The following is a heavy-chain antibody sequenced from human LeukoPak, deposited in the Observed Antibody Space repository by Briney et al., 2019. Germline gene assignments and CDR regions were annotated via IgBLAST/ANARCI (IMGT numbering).Heavy chain of an antibody. V-gene: IGHV1-46*01. CDR3: ATNAYHVLRFPWHFDY. CDR1: GYTLTSYY. D-gene: IGHD3-3*01. J-gene: IGHJ4*02. CDR2: INPSGGST. Sequence: GASVKVSCKASGYTLTSYYMHWVRQAPGQGLEWMGIINPSGGSTSYAQKFQGRLTMTRDTSTSTVYMELSSLRSEDTAVYYCATNAYHVLRFPWHFDYWGQGTLVTVSS.